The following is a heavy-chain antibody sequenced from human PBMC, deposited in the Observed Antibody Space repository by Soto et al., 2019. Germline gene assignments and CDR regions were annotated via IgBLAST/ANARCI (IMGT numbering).Heavy chain of an antibody. CDR2: FDPEDGET. CDR3: ATGFTRLGVVAALVDLDY. Sequence: ASVKVSCKVSGYTLTELSMHWVRQAPGKGLEWLGGFDPEDGETIYAQKFQGRVTMTEDTSTDTAYMELSSLRSEDTAVYYCATGFTRLGVVAALVDLDYWGQGTLVTVSS. CDR1: GYTLTELS. V-gene: IGHV1-24*01. D-gene: IGHD2-15*01. J-gene: IGHJ4*02.